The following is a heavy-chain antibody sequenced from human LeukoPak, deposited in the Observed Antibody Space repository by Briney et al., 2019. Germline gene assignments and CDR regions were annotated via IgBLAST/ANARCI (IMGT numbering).Heavy chain of an antibody. CDR1: GGSLSGYY. V-gene: IGHV4-34*01. D-gene: IGHD3-9*01. J-gene: IGHJ5*02. CDR3: AREADYDTLTGSSWFDP. CDR2: INHSGST. Sequence: PSETLSLTCAVYGGSLSGYYWSWIRQPPGKGLEWIGEINHSGSTNYNPSLKSRVTISVDTSKNQFSLKLSPVTAADTAVYYCAREADYDTLTGSSWFDPWGQGTLVTVSS.